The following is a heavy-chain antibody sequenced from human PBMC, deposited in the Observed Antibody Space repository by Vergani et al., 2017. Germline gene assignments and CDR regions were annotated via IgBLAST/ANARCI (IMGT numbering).Heavy chain of an antibody. J-gene: IGHJ6*02. V-gene: IGHV3-21*01. CDR1: GFTFSSYS. D-gene: IGHD5-24*01. CDR3: ARGTPGAQNFNYYGMGV. Sequence: VQLVESGGGLVKPGGSLRLSCAASGFTFSSYSMHWVRQAPGKGLEWVSSITSSSSYIYYADSMKGRFTISRDSAKNSLYLQMNSLRAEDTAVYYCARGTPGAQNFNYYGMGVWGQGTTVTVSS. CDR2: ITSSSSYI.